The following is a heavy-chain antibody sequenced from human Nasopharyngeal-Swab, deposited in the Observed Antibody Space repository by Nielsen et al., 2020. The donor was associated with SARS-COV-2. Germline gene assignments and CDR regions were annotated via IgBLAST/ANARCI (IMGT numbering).Heavy chain of an antibody. CDR2: ISSNGGST. CDR1: GFTFSSYA. Sequence: GGSLRLSCAASGFTFSSYAMHWVRQAPGKGLEYVSAISSNGGSTYYANSVKGRFTISRDNSKNTLYLQMGSLRAEDMAVYYCARGMVYAVYWGQGTLATVSS. J-gene: IGHJ4*02. D-gene: IGHD2-8*01. V-gene: IGHV3-64*01. CDR3: ARGMVYAVY.